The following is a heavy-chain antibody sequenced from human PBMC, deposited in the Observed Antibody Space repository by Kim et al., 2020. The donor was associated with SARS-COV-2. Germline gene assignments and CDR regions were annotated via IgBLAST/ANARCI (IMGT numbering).Heavy chain of an antibody. V-gene: IGHV3-23*01. Sequence: GGSLRLSCVASGFSFSCCAMTWVRQVPGKGPEWVSSISHDGTSSHHANSVRGRFTISRDDSKNTLYLQLNSLRGEDTALYYCAKDVWDYSGMDVWGQGTTVTVSS. CDR1: GFSFSCCA. CDR2: ISHDGTSS. J-gene: IGHJ6*02. CDR3: AKDVWDYSGMDV. D-gene: IGHD1-26*01.